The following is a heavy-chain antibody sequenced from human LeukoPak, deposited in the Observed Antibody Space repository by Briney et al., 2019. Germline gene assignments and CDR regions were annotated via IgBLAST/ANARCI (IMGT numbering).Heavy chain of an antibody. CDR1: GYTFTGYY. V-gene: IGHV1-2*02. Sequence: ASVKVSCKASGYTFTGYYMHWVRQAPGQGLEWMGWINPTSGGTNYAQKFQGRVTMTRDTSISTAYMELSRLRSDDTAVYYCARDLHYYDRSGYFGYYGMDVWGQGTTVTVSS. CDR2: INPTSGGT. CDR3: ARDLHYYDRSGYFGYYGMDV. J-gene: IGHJ6*02. D-gene: IGHD3-22*01.